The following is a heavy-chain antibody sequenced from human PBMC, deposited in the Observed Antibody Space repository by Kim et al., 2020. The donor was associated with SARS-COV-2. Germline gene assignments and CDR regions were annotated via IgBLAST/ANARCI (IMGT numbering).Heavy chain of an antibody. J-gene: IGHJ5*02. CDR2: VNAGNGNT. V-gene: IGHV1-3*01. CDR1: GYTFATYA. Sequence: ASVKVSYKASGYTFATYAVHWVRQAPGQRLEWMGWVNAGNGNTRYSQNFQGRVTITRDPSASTAYMELSSLRSEDTAVYYCAREGGGIIGLGFDPWGQGTLVTVSS. D-gene: IGHD3-16*02. CDR3: AREGGGIIGLGFDP.